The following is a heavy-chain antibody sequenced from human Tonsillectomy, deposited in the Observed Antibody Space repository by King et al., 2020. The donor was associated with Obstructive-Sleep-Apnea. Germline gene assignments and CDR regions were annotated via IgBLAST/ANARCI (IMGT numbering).Heavy chain of an antibody. CDR1: GYTFTSYD. V-gene: IGHV1-8*01. CDR2: MNPNSGNT. CDR3: ARGQEKVLYDNSDY. J-gene: IGHJ4*02. D-gene: IGHD3-22*01. Sequence: VQLVESGAEVKKPGASVKVSCRASGYTFTSYDINWVRQATGQGLEWMGWMNPNSGNTGYAQKFQGRVTMTRNTSISTAYMELSSLRSEDTAVYYCARGQEKVLYDNSDYWGQGTLVTVSS.